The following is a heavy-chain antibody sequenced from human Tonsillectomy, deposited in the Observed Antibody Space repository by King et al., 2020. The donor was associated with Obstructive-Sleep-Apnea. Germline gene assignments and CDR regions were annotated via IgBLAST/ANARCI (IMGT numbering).Heavy chain of an antibody. D-gene: IGHD3-10*01. V-gene: IGHV1-18*01. J-gene: IGHJ4*02. CDR1: GYIFTSHG. CDR2: ISAYNGHT. CDR3: ARDMTIVRGGMGY. Sequence: QLQLVQSGAEVKKPGASVKVSCKGSGYIFTSHGISWVRQAPGQGLEWMGWISAYNGHTNYAQKLQGRVTMTTDKPTSTAYMELRRLRSDDTAVYYCARDMTIVRGGMGYWGQGTLVTVSS.